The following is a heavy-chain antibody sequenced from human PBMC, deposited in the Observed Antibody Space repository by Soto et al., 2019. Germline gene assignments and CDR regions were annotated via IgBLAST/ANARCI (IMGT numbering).Heavy chain of an antibody. CDR3: ARGGYSSWFDP. Sequence: SSETLSLTCTVSGGSVSSGSYYWSWIRQPPGKGLEWIGYIYYSGSTNYNPSLKSRVTISVDTSKNQFSLKLSSVTAADTAVYYCARGGYSSWFDPWGQGTLVTAPQ. CDR2: IYYSGST. D-gene: IGHD6-13*01. J-gene: IGHJ5*02. CDR1: GGSVSSGSYY. V-gene: IGHV4-61*01.